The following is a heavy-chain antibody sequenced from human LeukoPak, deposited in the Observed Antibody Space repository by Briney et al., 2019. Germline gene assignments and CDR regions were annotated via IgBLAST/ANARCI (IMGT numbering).Heavy chain of an antibody. Sequence: GGSLRLSCAASGFTFSSYSMNWVRQAPGKGLEWVANIKQDGSEKYYVDSVKGRFTISRDNAKNSLYLQMNSLRAEDTAVYYCARELKGGFDYWGQGTLVTVSS. CDR1: GFTFSSYS. V-gene: IGHV3-7*01. CDR3: ARELKGGFDY. D-gene: IGHD3-16*01. J-gene: IGHJ4*02. CDR2: IKQDGSEK.